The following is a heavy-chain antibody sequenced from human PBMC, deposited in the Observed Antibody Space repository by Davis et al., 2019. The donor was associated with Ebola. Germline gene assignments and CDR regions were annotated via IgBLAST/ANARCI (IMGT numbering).Heavy chain of an antibody. CDR3: ARGLLYYYDSSGYYLFDY. D-gene: IGHD3-22*01. CDR2: MNPNSGST. Sequence: ASVKVSCKASGYTFTSYDINWVRQATGQGLEWMGWMNPNSGSTGYAQKFQGRVTITADESTSTAYMELSSLRSEDTAVYYCARGLLYYYDSSGYYLFDYWGQGTLVTVSS. V-gene: IGHV1-8*01. CDR1: GYTFTSYD. J-gene: IGHJ4*02.